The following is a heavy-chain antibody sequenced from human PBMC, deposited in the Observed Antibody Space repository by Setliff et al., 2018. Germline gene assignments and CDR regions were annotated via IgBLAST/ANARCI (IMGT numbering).Heavy chain of an antibody. CDR2: ISAYNSNT. J-gene: IGHJ3*02. CDR1: GYTFTSYG. D-gene: IGHD4-17*01. Sequence: ASVKVSCKASGYTFTSYGISWVRQAPGQGLEWMGRISAYNSNTNYAQKLQGRVTMTTDTSTSTAYMELRSLRSDDTAVYYCARDGQWGYGGNSGAFDIWGQGTMVTVSS. V-gene: IGHV1-18*01. CDR3: ARDGQWGYGGNSGAFDI.